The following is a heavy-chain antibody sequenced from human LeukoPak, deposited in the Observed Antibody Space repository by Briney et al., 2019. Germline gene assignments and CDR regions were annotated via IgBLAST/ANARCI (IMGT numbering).Heavy chain of an antibody. Sequence: ASVKVSCKASGGSFSGSAISWVRQAPGQGPERMGGIRPILGSTDYAQRLRGRLTITADDNTATVYMELRSLRFEDTAVYYCARGFESSSFDSWGQGTLVTVSS. D-gene: IGHD5-12*01. CDR3: ARGFESSSFDS. CDR2: IRPILGST. V-gene: IGHV1-69*13. J-gene: IGHJ4*02. CDR1: GGSFSGSA.